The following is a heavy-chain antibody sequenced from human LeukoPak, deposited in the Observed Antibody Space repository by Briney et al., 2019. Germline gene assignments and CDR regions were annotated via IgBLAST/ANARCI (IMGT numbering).Heavy chain of an antibody. Sequence: GGSLRLSCAASGFTFSSYAMNWVRQAPGKGLEWVSVIYSGGSTYYADSVKGRFTISRDNSKNTLYLQMNSLRAEDTAVYYCARSRGSYGTFDIWGQGTMVTVSS. J-gene: IGHJ3*02. CDR2: IYSGGST. CDR3: ARSRGSYGTFDI. CDR1: GFTFSSYA. V-gene: IGHV3-66*01. D-gene: IGHD1-26*01.